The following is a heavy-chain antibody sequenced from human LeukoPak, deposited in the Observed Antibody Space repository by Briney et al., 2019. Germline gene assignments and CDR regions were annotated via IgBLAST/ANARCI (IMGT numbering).Heavy chain of an antibody. V-gene: IGHV1-24*01. J-gene: IGHJ6*03. Sequence: GASVKVSCKVSGYTLTELSMHWVRQAPGKGLEWMGGFDPEDGETIYAQKFQGRVTMTEDTSTDTAYMELSSLRSEDTAVYYSATANLGYYYYYMDVWGKGTTVTVSS. D-gene: IGHD1-1*01. CDR2: FDPEDGET. CDR1: GYTLTELS. CDR3: ATANLGYYYYYMDV.